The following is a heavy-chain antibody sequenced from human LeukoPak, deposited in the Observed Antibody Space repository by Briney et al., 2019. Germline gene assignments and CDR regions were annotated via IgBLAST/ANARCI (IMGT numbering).Heavy chain of an antibody. V-gene: IGHV3-33*06. CDR1: GFTFSSYG. J-gene: IGHJ4*02. CDR2: IWYDGSNK. CDR3: AKDHSSSWSNFDY. D-gene: IGHD6-13*01. Sequence: PGGSLRLSCAASGFTFSSYGMHWVRQAPGKGLEWVAVIWYDGSNKYYADSVKGRFTISRDNSKNTLYLQMNSLRAEDTAVYYCAKDHSSSWSNFDYWGQGPLVTVSS.